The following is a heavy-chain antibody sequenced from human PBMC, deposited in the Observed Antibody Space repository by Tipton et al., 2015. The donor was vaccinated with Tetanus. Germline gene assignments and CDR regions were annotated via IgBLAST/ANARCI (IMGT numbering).Heavy chain of an antibody. J-gene: IGHJ4*02. V-gene: IGHV3-21*01. CDR3: AREYSIGRQRRFDH. D-gene: IGHD3-3*02. CDR2: VSSGSTYT. CDR1: GFVFTTYS. Sequence: SLRLSCEASGFVFTTYSMNWFRQAPGRRLEWVASVSSGSTYTKFPDSLRGRFTISRDNSGSTLFLQMNSLRAEDTAVYYCAREYSIGRQRRFDHWGQGTLVTVSS.